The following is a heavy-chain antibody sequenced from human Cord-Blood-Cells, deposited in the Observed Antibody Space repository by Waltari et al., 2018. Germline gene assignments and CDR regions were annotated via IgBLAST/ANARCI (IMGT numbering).Heavy chain of an antibody. CDR3: ARDFQRYGIVGATGAFDI. V-gene: IGHV4-59*01. Sequence: QVQLQESGPGLVKPSETLSLTCTVSGCSISSYYWSWIRQPPGKGLEWIGYIYYSGSTNYNPSLKSRVTISVDTSKNQFSLKLSSVTAADTAVYYCARDFQRYGIVGATGAFDIWGQGTMVTVSS. J-gene: IGHJ3*02. CDR2: IYYSGST. D-gene: IGHD1-26*01. CDR1: GCSISSYY.